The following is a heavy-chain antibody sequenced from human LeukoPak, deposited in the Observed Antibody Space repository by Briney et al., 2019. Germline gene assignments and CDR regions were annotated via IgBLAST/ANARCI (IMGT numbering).Heavy chain of an antibody. CDR2: IYYSGST. V-gene: IGHV4-59*08. CDR1: GGSFSGYY. D-gene: IGHD1-26*01. Sequence: ASETLSLTCAVYGGSFSGYYWSWIRQPPGKGLEWIGYIYYSGSTNYNPALKSRVTISVDTSKNQFSLKLSSVTAADTAVYYCARQRGRWDSFDYWGQGTLVTASS. J-gene: IGHJ4*02. CDR3: ARQRGRWDSFDY.